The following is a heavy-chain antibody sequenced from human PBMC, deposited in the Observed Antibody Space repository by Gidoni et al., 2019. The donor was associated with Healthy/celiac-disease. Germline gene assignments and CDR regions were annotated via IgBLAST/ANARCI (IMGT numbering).Heavy chain of an antibody. Sequence: EVQLVQSGAEVKTPGEFLKISCKGSGYSFTSYWIGWVRQMPGKGLAWMGMIYPGDSDTRYSPSFQGKVTISADKSISTAYLQWSSLKASDTAMYDCARQMSGYDYDYWGQGTLVTVSS. D-gene: IGHD5-12*01. CDR3: ARQMSGYDYDY. CDR2: IYPGDSDT. V-gene: IGHV5-51*01. CDR1: GYSFTSYW. J-gene: IGHJ4*02.